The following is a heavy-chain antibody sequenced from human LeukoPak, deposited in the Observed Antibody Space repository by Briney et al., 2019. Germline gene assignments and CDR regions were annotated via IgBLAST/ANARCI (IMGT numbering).Heavy chain of an antibody. CDR2: ISSSGSYM. D-gene: IGHD2-15*01. CDR3: ARDLCSGGRCYSIDY. J-gene: IGHJ4*02. Sequence: GGSLRLSCAASGFTFSSYSMTWVRQAPGKGLEWVSSISSSGSYMYYADSLKGRFTISRDNAKNSLYLQMNSLRAEDTAVYYCARDLCSGGRCYSIDYWGQGTLVTVSS. V-gene: IGHV3-21*01. CDR1: GFTFSSYS.